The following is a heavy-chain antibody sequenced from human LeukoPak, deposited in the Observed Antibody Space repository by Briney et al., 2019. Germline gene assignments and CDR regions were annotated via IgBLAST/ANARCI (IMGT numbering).Heavy chain of an antibody. CDR3: AWGRSGWYFIDY. J-gene: IGHJ4*02. CDR2: MNPNSGNT. D-gene: IGHD6-19*01. CDR1: GYTFTSYD. V-gene: IGHV1-8*01. Sequence: GASVKVSCKASGYTFTSYDINWVRQATGQGLEWMGWMNPNSGNTGYAQKFQGRVTMTRNTSISTAYMELSSLRSEDTAVYYCAWGRSGWYFIDYWGQGTLVTVSS.